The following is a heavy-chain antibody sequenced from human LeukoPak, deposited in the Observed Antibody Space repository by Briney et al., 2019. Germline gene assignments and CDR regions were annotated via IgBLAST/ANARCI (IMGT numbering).Heavy chain of an antibody. CDR1: GFTFSTYS. V-gene: IGHV3-64*01. D-gene: IGHD2-2*01. Sequence: GGSLRLSCAASGFTFSTYSMHWVRQAPGKGLECVSVISTYGGSTYYANSVKGRFTISRDNSKNTLYLQMGSLRAEDMAVYYCATSLYCTSTSCLDYWGQGTLVTVSS. J-gene: IGHJ4*02. CDR2: ISTYGGST. CDR3: ATSLYCTSTSCLDY.